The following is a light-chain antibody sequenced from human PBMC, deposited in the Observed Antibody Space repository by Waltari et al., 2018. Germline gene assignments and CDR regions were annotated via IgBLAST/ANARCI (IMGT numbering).Light chain of an antibody. CDR2: DTS. J-gene: IGKJ1*01. CDR1: QSVSRS. V-gene: IGKV3-20*01. CDR3: QKYASLPAT. Sequence: EVVLTQSPGTLSLSPGDGATLSCRASQSVSRSLAWYQQKPGQAPRLLIYDTSRRATGIPDRFSGSGSGTDFSLTISRLEPEDFAMYYCQKYASLPATFGQGTKVEIK.